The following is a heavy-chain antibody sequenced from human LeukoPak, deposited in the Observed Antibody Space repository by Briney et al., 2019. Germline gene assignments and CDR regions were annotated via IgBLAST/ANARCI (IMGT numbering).Heavy chain of an antibody. Sequence: SETLSLTCAVSGGSISSSSYYWGWIRQSPGKGLEWIGSIYYSGSTYYNPSLKSRVTISVDTSKNQFSLKVSSVTAAETAVYYCARPALGAFDIWGQGTMVTVSS. V-gene: IGHV4-39*01. CDR1: GGSISSSSYY. D-gene: IGHD2-15*01. CDR3: ARPALGAFDI. CDR2: IYYSGST. J-gene: IGHJ3*02.